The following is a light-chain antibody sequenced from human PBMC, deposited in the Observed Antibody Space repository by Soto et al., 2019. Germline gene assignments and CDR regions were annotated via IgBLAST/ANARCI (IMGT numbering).Light chain of an antibody. CDR2: DVS. Sequence: QSALTQPASVSGSPGQSITISCTGTSSDVGGYNYVSWYQQHPGKAPKLMIYDVSNRPSGVSNRFSGSKSGNTASLTISGLQAEDEADYDCSSYTRFGGGTKLTVL. CDR3: SSYTR. CDR1: SSDVGGYNY. V-gene: IGLV2-14*01. J-gene: IGLJ2*01.